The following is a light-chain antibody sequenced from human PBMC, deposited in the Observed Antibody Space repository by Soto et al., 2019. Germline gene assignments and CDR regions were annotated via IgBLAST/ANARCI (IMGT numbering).Light chain of an antibody. CDR1: SSDVGGYNY. CDR2: DXX. CDR3: CSYAGSYPFV. V-gene: IGLV2-11*01. Sequence: QSALTQPASVSGSPGQSITISCTGTSSDVGGYNYVSWYQHHPGKAPKLMIYDXXXRKSGVDGRFYGSKSGNKASLTISGLQAEDEADYYCCSYAGSYPFVFGTGTKGTVL. J-gene: IGLJ1*01.